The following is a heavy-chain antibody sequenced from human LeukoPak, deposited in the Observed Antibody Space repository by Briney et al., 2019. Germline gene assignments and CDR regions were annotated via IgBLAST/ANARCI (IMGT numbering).Heavy chain of an antibody. CDR1: GFTVSSNY. D-gene: IGHD4-4*01. J-gene: IGHJ6*02. Sequence: GGSLRLSCAASGFTVSSNYMSWVRQAPGKGLEWVSVIYSGGSTYYADSVKGRFSISRDNSKNTLYLQMNSLRAEDTAEYFCAKAIRNTYYYGMDVWGQGTTVTVSS. CDR2: IYSGGST. V-gene: IGHV3-53*01. CDR3: AKAIRNTYYYGMDV.